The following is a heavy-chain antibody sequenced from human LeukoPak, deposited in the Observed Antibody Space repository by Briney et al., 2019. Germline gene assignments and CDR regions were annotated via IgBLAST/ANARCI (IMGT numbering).Heavy chain of an antibody. CDR3: ARRINSFNWFDP. CDR2: IYYSGST. D-gene: IGHD2/OR15-2a*01. CDR1: GGSISSGSYY. J-gene: IGHJ5*02. V-gene: IGHV4-30-2*03. Sequence: PSQTLSLTCTVSGGSISSGSYYWSWIRQPAGKGLEWIGSIYYSGSTYYNPSLKSRVTISVDTSKNQFSLKLSSVTAADTAVYYCARRINSFNWFDPWGQGTLVTVSS.